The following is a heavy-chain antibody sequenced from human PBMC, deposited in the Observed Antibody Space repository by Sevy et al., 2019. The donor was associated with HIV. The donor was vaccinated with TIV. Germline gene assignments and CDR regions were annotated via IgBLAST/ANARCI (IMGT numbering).Heavy chain of an antibody. CDR3: AKNRPPGGSYFSRHGMDV. Sequence: GGSLRLSCTASGFTFSTYDIHWVRQAPGKGLEWVAIIAHDGNYRYYSVSVRGRFSMSRDNSKNTAYLQMSGLSVEDTAVYCCAKNRPPGGSYFSRHGMDVWGRGTTVTVSS. D-gene: IGHD3-16*01. CDR1: GFTFSTYD. CDR2: IAHDGNYR. J-gene: IGHJ6*02. V-gene: IGHV3-30*18.